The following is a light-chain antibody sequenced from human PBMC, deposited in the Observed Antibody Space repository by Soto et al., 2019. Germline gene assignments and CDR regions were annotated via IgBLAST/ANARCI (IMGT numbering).Light chain of an antibody. Sequence: QSALTQPASVSGSPGQSITLSCSGSSSDIGAYGYVSWYRHHPGKDPKLLLYEVSNRPSGVSDRFSGSKSGNTAFLTISGLQAEDEADYYCTSYTGNLSVVFGGGTKLTVL. V-gene: IGLV2-14*01. CDR2: EVS. CDR3: TSYTGNLSVV. CDR1: SSDIGAYGY. J-gene: IGLJ2*01.